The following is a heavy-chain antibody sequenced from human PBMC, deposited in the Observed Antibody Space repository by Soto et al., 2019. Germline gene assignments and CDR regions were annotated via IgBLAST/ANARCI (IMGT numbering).Heavy chain of an antibody. V-gene: IGHV3-23*01. D-gene: IGHD3-16*01. CDR2: ISATGGGT. J-gene: IGHJ4*02. CDR3: AKDRRAGGNSAFYFDF. CDR1: GFKFSNYA. Sequence: GSLRLSCAASGFKFSNYAMSWVRQAPGKGLEWVSLISATGGGTYYADSVKGRFTISRDNSHNTLYLQVHSLTAEDTAVYYCAKDRRAGGNSAFYFDFWGQGAQVTV.